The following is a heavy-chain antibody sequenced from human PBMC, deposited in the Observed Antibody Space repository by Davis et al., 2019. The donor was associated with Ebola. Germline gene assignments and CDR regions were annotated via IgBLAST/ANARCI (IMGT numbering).Heavy chain of an antibody. V-gene: IGHV4-34*01. CDR2: INHSGST. D-gene: IGHD3-22*01. Sequence: MPSETLSLTCAVYGGSFSDYHCSRTRQPPGTGLEWIGEINHSGSTNYNPSLKSRVTISVDTSKNQFSLKLSSVTAADTAIYYCARVQNYFDSSGYYYNHWGQGTLVTVSS. CDR1: GGSFSDYH. J-gene: IGHJ4*02. CDR3: ARVQNYFDSSGYYYNH.